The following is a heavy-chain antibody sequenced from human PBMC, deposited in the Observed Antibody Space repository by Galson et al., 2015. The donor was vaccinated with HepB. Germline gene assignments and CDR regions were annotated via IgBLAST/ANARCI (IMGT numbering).Heavy chain of an antibody. CDR1: GFTFRTSA. Sequence: SLRLSCAASGFTFRTSAMHWVRQAPGKGLEWVSMLSYDGREIRYIDPVKGRFTISRDNSQNTLYLQMNSLRAEDTAVYYCARGGKCTDGHCYLIDYWGQGTLVTVSS. CDR2: LSYDGREI. D-gene: IGHD2-15*01. CDR3: ARGGKCTDGHCYLIDY. V-gene: IGHV3-30*04. J-gene: IGHJ4*02.